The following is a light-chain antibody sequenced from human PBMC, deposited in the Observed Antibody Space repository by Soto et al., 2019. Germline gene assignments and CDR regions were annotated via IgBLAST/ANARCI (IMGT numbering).Light chain of an antibody. CDR2: AAS. Sequence: DIQMTQSPSSLSASVGDRVTITCRASQTISTYLNWYQQNPGKAPKLLIYAASSLQSGVPSRFSGRGSGTDFTLTISSLQPEDFATYYCQQSSNLPYTFGQGTKLEIK. J-gene: IGKJ2*01. CDR3: QQSSNLPYT. CDR1: QTISTY. V-gene: IGKV1-39*01.